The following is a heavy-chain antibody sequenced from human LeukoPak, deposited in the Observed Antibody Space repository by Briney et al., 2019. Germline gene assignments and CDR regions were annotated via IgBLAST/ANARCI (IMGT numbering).Heavy chain of an antibody. CDR3: ARDGGAWIQLWLSFDF. V-gene: IGHV3-30*03. CDR1: GFTFSSYG. J-gene: IGHJ4*02. D-gene: IGHD5-18*01. Sequence: GGSLRLSCAASGFTFSSYGMHWVRQAPGKGLEWVAVISYDGSNKYYADSVKGRFTISRDNSKNTLYLQMNSLKIEDTAVYYCARDGGAWIQLWLSFDFWGQGTLVTVSS. CDR2: ISYDGSNK.